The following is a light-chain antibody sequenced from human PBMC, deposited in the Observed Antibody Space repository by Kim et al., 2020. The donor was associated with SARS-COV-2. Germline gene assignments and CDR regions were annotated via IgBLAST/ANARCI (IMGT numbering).Light chain of an antibody. CDR3: TSYTSSSTWV. V-gene: IGLV2-14*01. CDR2: DVS. CDR1: SSDVGAYNY. Sequence: QSALTQPASVSGSPGQSITISCTGTSSDVGAYNYVSWYQQHPGKAPKLMIYDVSKRPSGVSDRFSGPKSGNTASLTISGLQAEDEADYYCTSYTSSSTWVFGGGTQLTVL. J-gene: IGLJ3*02.